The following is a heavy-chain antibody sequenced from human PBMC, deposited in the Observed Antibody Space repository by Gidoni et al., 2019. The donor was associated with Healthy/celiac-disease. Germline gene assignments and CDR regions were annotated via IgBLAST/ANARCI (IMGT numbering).Heavy chain of an antibody. J-gene: IGHJ6*03. V-gene: IGHV5-51*01. CDR3: ARCRPGGYYYYYYMDV. Sequence: EVQLVQSGAEVKKPGDALKISCKGSGYSFTSYWIGWVRQMPVKGLEWMGIIYPVDSDTRYSPSFQGQVTISDDKSISTAYLQWSSLKASDTAMYYCARCRPGGYYYYYYMDVWGKGTTVTVSS. CDR2: IYPVDSDT. D-gene: IGHD3-10*01. CDR1: GYSFTSYW.